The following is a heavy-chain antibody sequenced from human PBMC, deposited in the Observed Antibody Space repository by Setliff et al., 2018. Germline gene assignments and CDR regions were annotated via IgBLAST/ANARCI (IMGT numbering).Heavy chain of an antibody. CDR3: AREALLGIGVSRRPDY. CDR1: GCSISIHY. D-gene: IGHD7-27*01. V-gene: IGHV4-59*11. J-gene: IGHJ4*02. CDR2: IYYSGST. Sequence: SETLSLTCPVSGCSISIHYWCWIRQPPGKGLEWIGSIYYSGSTNYNPSLKSRVTISVDTSKNQFSLKLSSVTAADTAVYYCAREALLGIGVSRRPDYWRQGTLVTVSS.